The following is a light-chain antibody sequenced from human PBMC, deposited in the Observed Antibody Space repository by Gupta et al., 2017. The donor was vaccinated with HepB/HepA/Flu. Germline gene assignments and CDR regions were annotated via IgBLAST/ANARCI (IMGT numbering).Light chain of an antibody. CDR1: QSVSGSY. CDR2: GAS. CDR3: QRYGSSPPYA. Sequence: EIVLTQSPGTLSLSPGERATLSCRASQSVSGSYIAWYQQKPGQAPRLIIYGASSRATGIPDRFSCSGSGTDFTLTISRLEPEDFAVYYCQRYGSSPPYAFGQGTKLEIK. V-gene: IGKV3-20*01. J-gene: IGKJ2*01.